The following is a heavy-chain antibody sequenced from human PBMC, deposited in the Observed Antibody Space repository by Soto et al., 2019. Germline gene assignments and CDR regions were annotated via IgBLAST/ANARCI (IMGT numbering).Heavy chain of an antibody. CDR3: ARVDYSNYVWFDP. CDR1: GYTFTSYG. V-gene: IGHV1-18*01. J-gene: IGHJ5*02. CDR2: ISAYNGNT. Sequence: ASGKVSCKASGYTFTSYGISWVRQAPGQGLEWMGWISAYNGNTNYAQKLQGRVTMTTDTSTSTAYMELRSLRSDDTAVYYCARVDYSNYVWFDPWGQGTLVIVSS. D-gene: IGHD4-4*01.